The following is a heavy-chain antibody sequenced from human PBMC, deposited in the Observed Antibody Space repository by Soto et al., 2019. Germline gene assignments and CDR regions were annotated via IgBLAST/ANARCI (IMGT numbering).Heavy chain of an antibody. CDR1: GGSISSYY. CDR2: IYYSGST. Sequence: SSETLSLTCTVSGGSISSYYWSWIRQPPGKGLEWIGYIYYSGSTNYNPSLKSRVTISVDTSNDQFSLRLSSVTAADTAVYYCARGKVGSSSPFDYWGQGTLVTVSS. J-gene: IGHJ4*02. CDR3: ARGKVGSSSPFDY. V-gene: IGHV4-59*01. D-gene: IGHD6-6*01.